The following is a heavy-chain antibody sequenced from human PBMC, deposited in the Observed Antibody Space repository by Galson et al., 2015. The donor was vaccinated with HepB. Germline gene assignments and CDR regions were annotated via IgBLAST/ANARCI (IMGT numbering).Heavy chain of an antibody. Sequence: SLRLSCAASGFTFSSYGMHWVRQAPGKGLEWVAVIWYDGSNKYYADSVKGRFTISRDNSKNTLYLQMNSLRAEDTAVYYCARGMVRGVNYGMDVWGQGTTVTVSS. CDR2: IWYDGSNK. V-gene: IGHV3-33*08. CDR3: ARGMVRGVNYGMDV. D-gene: IGHD3-10*01. J-gene: IGHJ6*02. CDR1: GFTFSSYG.